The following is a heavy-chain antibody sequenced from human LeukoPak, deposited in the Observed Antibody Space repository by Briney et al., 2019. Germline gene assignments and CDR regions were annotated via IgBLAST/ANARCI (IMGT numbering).Heavy chain of an antibody. CDR2: IWCDGSNK. V-gene: IGHV3-33*01. J-gene: IGHJ6*02. CDR3: ARGRDGQYSGYDCLDV. D-gene: IGHD5-12*01. CDR1: GFTFSSYG. Sequence: GRSRRLSCAASGFTFSSYGMHWVRQAPGKGLEWVAVIWCDGSNKYYADSVKGRFTISRDNSKNTLYLQMNSLRVEDTAVYYCARGRDGQYSGYDCLDVWGQGTTVTVSS.